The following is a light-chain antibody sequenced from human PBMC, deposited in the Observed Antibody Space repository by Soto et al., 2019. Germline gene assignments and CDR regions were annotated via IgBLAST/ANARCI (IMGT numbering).Light chain of an antibody. Sequence: EIVLTQSPATLSLSPGERATLSCRASQSVDKHLHWYQQKPGQAPRLLIYDASNRATGIPARFSGSGSGTDFTLTISSLEPEDFAVYYCQQRSNWPRTFGQGTRWIS. CDR3: QQRSNWPRT. J-gene: IGKJ1*01. CDR1: QSVDKH. V-gene: IGKV3-11*01. CDR2: DAS.